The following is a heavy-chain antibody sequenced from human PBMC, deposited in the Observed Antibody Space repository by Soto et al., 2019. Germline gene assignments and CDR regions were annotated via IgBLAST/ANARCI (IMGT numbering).Heavy chain of an antibody. V-gene: IGHV4-31*03. J-gene: IGHJ6*02. CDR2: IYYSGST. D-gene: IGHD2-2*01. CDR3: ARFLRSCSATTCSTRADV. CDR1: GGSISSGGYY. Sequence: SETLSLTCTVSGGSISSGGYYWSWIRQHPGEGLEWIGYIYYSGSTYYNPSLKSRVTISVDTSKNQFSLKLRSVIVADTAVYHCARFLRSCSATTCSTRADVWGQGITVTVSS.